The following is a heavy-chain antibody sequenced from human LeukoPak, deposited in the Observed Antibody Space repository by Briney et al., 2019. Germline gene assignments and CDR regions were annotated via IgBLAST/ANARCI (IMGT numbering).Heavy chain of an antibody. V-gene: IGHV4-59*08. CDR1: GGSISSYY. CDR3: ARGRGYSSSWYWFDP. CDR2: IYYSGST. D-gene: IGHD6-13*01. J-gene: IGHJ5*02. Sequence: SETLSLACAVSGGSISSYYWSWIRQPPGKGLEWIGYIYYSGSTNYSPSLKSRVTISVDTSKNQFPLNLSSVTAADSAVYYCARGRGYSSSWYWFDPWGQGTLVTVSS.